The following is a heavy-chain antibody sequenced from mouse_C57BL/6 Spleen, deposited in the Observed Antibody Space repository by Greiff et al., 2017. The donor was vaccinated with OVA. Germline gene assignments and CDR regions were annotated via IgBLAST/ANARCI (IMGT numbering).Heavy chain of an antibody. J-gene: IGHJ3*01. Sequence: EVQLQESGGLVQPTGSLKLSCAASGFSFNTYAMNWVRQATGKGLEWVARIRSKSNNYATYYADSVKDRFTISRDDSESMLYLQMNNLKTEDTAMYYCVRRHGSSSWFAYWGQGTLVTVSA. V-gene: IGHV10-1*01. CDR1: GFSFNTYA. CDR2: IRSKSNNYAT. CDR3: VRRHGSSSWFAY. D-gene: IGHD1-1*01.